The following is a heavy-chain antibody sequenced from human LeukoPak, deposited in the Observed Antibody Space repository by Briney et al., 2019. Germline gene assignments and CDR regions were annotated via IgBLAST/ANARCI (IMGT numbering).Heavy chain of an antibody. CDR3: ARVGGSNYYYYGMDV. CDR2: IIPIFGTA. CDR1: GGTFISYA. J-gene: IGHJ6*02. V-gene: IGHV1-69*01. Sequence: SVKVSCKASGGTFISYAISWVRQAPGQGLEWMGGIIPIFGTANYAQKFQGRVTITADESTSTGYMELSSLRSEDTAVYYCARVGGSNYYYYGMDVWGQGTTVTVSS. D-gene: IGHD2-15*01.